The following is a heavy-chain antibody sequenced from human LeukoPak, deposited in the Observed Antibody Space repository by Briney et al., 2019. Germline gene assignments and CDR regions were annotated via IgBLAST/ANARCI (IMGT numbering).Heavy chain of an antibody. CDR3: ARDTRSSYLQYYFDY. D-gene: IGHD5-24*01. CDR1: GYTFTSYG. Sequence: GASVKVSCKASGYTFTSYGISWVRQAPGHGLEWMGWISAYNGNTNYAQKLQGRVTMTTDTSTSTAYMELRSLRSDDTAVYYCARDTRSSYLQYYFDYWGQGTLVTVSS. CDR2: ISAYNGNT. V-gene: IGHV1-18*01. J-gene: IGHJ4*02.